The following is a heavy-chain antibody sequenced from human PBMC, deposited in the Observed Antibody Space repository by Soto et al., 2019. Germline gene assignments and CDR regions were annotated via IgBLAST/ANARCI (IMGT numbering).Heavy chain of an antibody. J-gene: IGHJ6*02. CDR3: AKDLETAAAGPYYYYYGMDV. V-gene: IGHV3-30*18. CDR2: ISYDGSNK. Sequence: GGSLRLSCAASGFTFSSYGMHWVRQAPGKGLEWVAVISYDGSNKYYADSVKGRFTISRDNSKNTLYLQRNSRRAEDTAVYYCAKDLETAAAGPYYYYYGMDVWGQGTTVTVSS. CDR1: GFTFSSYG. D-gene: IGHD6-13*01.